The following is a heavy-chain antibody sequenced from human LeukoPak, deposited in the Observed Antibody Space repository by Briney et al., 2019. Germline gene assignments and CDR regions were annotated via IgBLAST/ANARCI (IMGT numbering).Heavy chain of an antibody. V-gene: IGHV3-53*01. CDR1: GVTVITND. CDR2: LYSDGNT. CDR3: ARGVEPLAANTLAY. Sequence: PGGSLRLSCAASGVTVITNDMTWVRQAPGKGVEWVSVLYSDGNTKYTDSVQGRFTISRDNSKNTLYLETNSLSPDDTAVYYCARGVEPLAANTLAYWGQGTLVTVSS. J-gene: IGHJ4*02. D-gene: IGHD1-14*01.